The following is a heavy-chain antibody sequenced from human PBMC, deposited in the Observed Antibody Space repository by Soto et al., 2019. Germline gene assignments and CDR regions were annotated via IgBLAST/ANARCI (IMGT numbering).Heavy chain of an antibody. J-gene: IGHJ5*02. CDR1: GGSISSYY. V-gene: IGHV4-59*01. CDR2: IYYSGST. CDR3: ASGFGDSSHLIGPGWFDP. Sequence: LSLTCTVSGGSISSYYWSWIRQPPGKGLEWIGYIYYSGSTNYNPSLKSRVTISVDTSKNQFSLKLSSVTAADTAVYYCASGFGDSSHLIGPGWFDPWGQGTLVTVSS. D-gene: IGHD3-22*01.